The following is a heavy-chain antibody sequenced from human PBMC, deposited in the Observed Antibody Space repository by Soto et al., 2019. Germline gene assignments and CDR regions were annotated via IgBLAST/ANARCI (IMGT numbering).Heavy chain of an antibody. V-gene: IGHV4-59*01. CDR2: IYYSGST. CDR1: GGSISSYY. D-gene: IGHD3-10*01. J-gene: IGHJ4*01. CDR3: ARDQVSADHIDWFSL. Sequence: LSLTCTVSGGSISSYYWSWIRQPPGKGLEWIGYIYYSGSTNYNPSLKSRVTISVDTSKNQFSLKLSSVTAADTAVYCCARDQVSADHIDWFSLWGRRSLVTVSS.